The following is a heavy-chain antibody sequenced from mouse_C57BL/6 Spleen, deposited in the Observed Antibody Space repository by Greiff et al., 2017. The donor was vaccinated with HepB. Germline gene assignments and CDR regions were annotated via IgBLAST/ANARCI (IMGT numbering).Heavy chain of an antibody. CDR2: IDPEDGET. CDR3: AYYYGSSYWYFDV. CDR1: GFNIKDYY. V-gene: IGHV14-2*01. J-gene: IGHJ1*03. Sequence: EVQVVESGAELVKPGASVKLSCTASGFNIKDYYMHWVKQRTEQGLEWIGRIDPEDGETKYAPKFQGKATITADTSSNTAYLQLSSLTSEDTAVYYCAYYYGSSYWYFDVWGTGTTVTVSS. D-gene: IGHD1-1*01.